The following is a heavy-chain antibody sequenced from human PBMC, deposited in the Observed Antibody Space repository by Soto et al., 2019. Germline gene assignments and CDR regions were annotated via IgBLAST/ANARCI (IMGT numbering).Heavy chain of an antibody. CDR3: ARHGHWAPLDD. CDR1: GGSISSGGYY. V-gene: IGHV4-39*01. CDR2: TYYSRST. Sequence: SETLSLTCTVSGGSISSGGYYWSWIRQPPGEGLEWIGCTYYSRSTYYNPSLRSRVTLSVDTSKNQFSLRLSSVTAADTAVYYCARHGHWAPLDDWGQGTLVTVSS. D-gene: IGHD3-16*01. J-gene: IGHJ4*02.